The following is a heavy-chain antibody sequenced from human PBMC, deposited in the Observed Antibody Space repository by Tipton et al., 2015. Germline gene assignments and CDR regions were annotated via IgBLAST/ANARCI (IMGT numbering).Heavy chain of an antibody. CDR3: TKFNCGGDCYSYRGRFDP. CDR1: GGSVISGTDY. D-gene: IGHD2-21*02. Sequence: TLSLTCTVPGGSVISGTDYWSWIRQPPGKGLEWIGYTFSGGSTNYNPSLKSRVTISIDTSKNQFSLNLNSVTAADTAVYYCTKFNCGGDCYSYRGRFDPWGQGTLVTVSS. J-gene: IGHJ5*02. CDR2: TFSGGST. V-gene: IGHV4-61*01.